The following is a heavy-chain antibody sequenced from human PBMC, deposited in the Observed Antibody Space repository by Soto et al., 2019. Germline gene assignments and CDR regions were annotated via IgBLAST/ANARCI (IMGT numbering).Heavy chain of an antibody. CDR3: AIVIWELSLHDAFDI. CDR1: GFTFSSYS. V-gene: IGHV3-48*01. D-gene: IGHD3-16*02. CDR2: ISSSSSTI. J-gene: IGHJ3*02. Sequence: VQLVESGGGLVQPGVSLRLSCAASGFTFSSYSMNWVRQAPGKGLEWVSYISSSSSTIYYADSVKGRFTISRDNAKSSLYLQMNSLRAEDTAVYYCAIVIWELSLHDAFDIWGQGTMVTVSS.